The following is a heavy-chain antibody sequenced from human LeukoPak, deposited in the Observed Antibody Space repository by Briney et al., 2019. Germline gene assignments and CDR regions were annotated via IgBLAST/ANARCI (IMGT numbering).Heavy chain of an antibody. CDR1: GFTFSSYE. J-gene: IGHJ4*02. CDR2: IYSGGST. CDR3: AREAVRGDTATLKGAMGY. Sequence: GGSLRLSCAASGFTFSSYEMNWVRQAPGKGLEWVSVIYSGGSTYYADSVKGRFTISRDNSKNTLYLQMNSLRAEDTAVYYCAREAVRGDTATLKGAMGYWGQGTLVTVSS. D-gene: IGHD5-18*01. V-gene: IGHV3-53*01.